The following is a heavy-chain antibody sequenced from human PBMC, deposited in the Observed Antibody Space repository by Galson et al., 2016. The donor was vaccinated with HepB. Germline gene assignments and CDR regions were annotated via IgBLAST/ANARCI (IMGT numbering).Heavy chain of an antibody. CDR3: ARDYGGTWYDP. Sequence: SCKASGFTFTGYGISWVRQAPGQGLEWLGWIIVYDGNTNYAQNFQGRLTMTTDTSTSTAYLELRRLRYDDTAIYYCARDYGGTWYDPWGQGTLVTVSS. D-gene: IGHD3-10*01. V-gene: IGHV1-18*01. CDR2: IIVYDGNT. CDR1: GFTFTGYG. J-gene: IGHJ5*02.